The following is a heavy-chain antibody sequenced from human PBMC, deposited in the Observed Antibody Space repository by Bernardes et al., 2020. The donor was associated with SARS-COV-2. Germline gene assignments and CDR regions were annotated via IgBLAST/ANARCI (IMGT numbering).Heavy chain of an antibody. V-gene: IGHV1-24*01. CDR2: FDPQHRKT. CDR1: GYTLTEFS. J-gene: IGHJ3*02. CDR3: ATDDPAGAVFGVVIYALHI. D-gene: IGHD3-3*01. Sequence: ASVKVSCKVSGYTLTEFSMHWVRQVPGKGLEWLGGFDPQHRKTIYAQKFQGRVTMTEDTSTDTAYMELRSLTSEDTAVYYCATDDPAGAVFGVVIYALHIWGQGTMVTVSS.